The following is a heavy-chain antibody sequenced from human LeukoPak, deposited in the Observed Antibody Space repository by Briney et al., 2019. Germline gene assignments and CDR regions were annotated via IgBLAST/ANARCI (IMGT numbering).Heavy chain of an antibody. CDR3: TRHAIIAAAGRLYYYGMDV. Sequence: GGSLTLSCAASGFTFSGSAMQWVRQASGRGLEWVGRIRSKANSYATAYAASVKGRFTISRDYSKNTAYLQMNSLKTEDTAVYYCTRHAIIAAAGRLYYYGMDVWGKGTTVTVSS. D-gene: IGHD6-13*01. CDR2: IRSKANSYAT. J-gene: IGHJ6*04. V-gene: IGHV3-73*01. CDR1: GFTFSGSA.